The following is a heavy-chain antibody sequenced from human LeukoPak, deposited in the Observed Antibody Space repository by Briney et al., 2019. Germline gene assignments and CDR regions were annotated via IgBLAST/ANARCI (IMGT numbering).Heavy chain of an antibody. Sequence: PGASVKVSCKASGYTFTGYYMHWVRQAPGQGLEWMGWINPNSGGTNYAQKFQGRVTMTRDTSISTAYMELSRLRSDDTAVYYCARDGVDMYHYYYYMDVWGKGTTVTVSS. V-gene: IGHV1-2*02. J-gene: IGHJ6*03. CDR3: ARDGVDMYHYYYYMDV. D-gene: IGHD2-8*01. CDR2: INPNSGGT. CDR1: GYTFTGYY.